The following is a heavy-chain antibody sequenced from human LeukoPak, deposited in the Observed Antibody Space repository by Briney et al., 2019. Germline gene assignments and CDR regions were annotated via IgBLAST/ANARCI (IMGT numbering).Heavy chain of an antibody. V-gene: IGHV4-61*01. CDR2: IYYSGST. CDR1: GGSVSSGTYY. CDR3: ARDGYSYGHYYFDY. Sequence: SETLSLTCTVSGGSVSSGTYYWSWIRQPPGKGLEWIGYIYYSGSTNYNPSLKSRVTISVDTSKNQFSLKLSSVTAADTAVYYCARDGYSYGHYYFDYWGQGTLVTVSS. D-gene: IGHD5-18*01. J-gene: IGHJ4*02.